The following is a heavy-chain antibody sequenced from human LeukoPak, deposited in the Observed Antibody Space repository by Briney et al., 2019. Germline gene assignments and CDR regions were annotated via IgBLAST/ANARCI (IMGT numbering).Heavy chain of an antibody. J-gene: IGHJ5*02. CDR3: AREAIVVERWFDP. Sequence: GGSLRLSCAASGFTFSRYAMHWVRRPPGKGLEWVAVILYDGSNKYYADSVKGRFTISRDNSKNTVYLQMNSPRAEDTALYYCAREAIVVERWFDPWGQGTLVTVSS. CDR2: ILYDGSNK. V-gene: IGHV3-30-3*01. CDR1: GFTFSRYA. D-gene: IGHD3-22*01.